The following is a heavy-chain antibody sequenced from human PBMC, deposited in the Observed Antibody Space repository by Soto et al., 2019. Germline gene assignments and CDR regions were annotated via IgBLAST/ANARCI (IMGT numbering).Heavy chain of an antibody. J-gene: IGHJ6*02. CDR1: GDSVSSNSAA. Sequence: PSQTLSLTCAISGDSVSSNSAAWNWIRQSPSRGLEWLGRTYYRSKWYNDYAVSVKSRITINPDTSKNQFSLQLNSVTPEDTAVYYCARDRQEQWGVVYYYYGMDVWGQGTTVTVSS. D-gene: IGHD6-19*01. CDR2: TYYRSKWYN. CDR3: ARDRQEQWGVVYYYYGMDV. V-gene: IGHV6-1*01.